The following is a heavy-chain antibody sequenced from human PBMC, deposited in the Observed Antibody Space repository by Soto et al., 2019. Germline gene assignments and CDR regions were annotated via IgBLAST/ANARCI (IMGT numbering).Heavy chain of an antibody. D-gene: IGHD3-10*01. J-gene: IGHJ4*02. CDR3: ATSYGSGSRPFDD. V-gene: IGHV1-69*02. Sequence: KVSCKASGDTFNFYTFSWVRQAPGQGLEWMGRIIPMVGMSNYAQKFQGRVTIIADRSTNTTYMQLSSLRSEDTALYYCATSYGSGSRPFDDWGQGTQVTVAS. CDR1: GDTFNFYT. CDR2: IIPMVGMS.